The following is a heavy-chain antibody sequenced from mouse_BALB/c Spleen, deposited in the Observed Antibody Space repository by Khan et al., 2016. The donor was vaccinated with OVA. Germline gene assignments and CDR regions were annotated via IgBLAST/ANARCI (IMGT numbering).Heavy chain of an antibody. J-gene: IGHJ1*01. CDR3: ARRYYYGRWYFDV. D-gene: IGHD1-1*01. Sequence: EVQLVESGPGLVKPSQSLSLTCTVTGYSITSDYAWNWIRQLPGNKLEWMAYISYSGSTSYHPSLKSRVSITRDTSKNQFFLQLNSVTTEDTATXCCARRYYYGRWYFDVWGAGTTVTVSS. V-gene: IGHV3-2*02. CDR1: GYSITSDYA. CDR2: ISYSGST.